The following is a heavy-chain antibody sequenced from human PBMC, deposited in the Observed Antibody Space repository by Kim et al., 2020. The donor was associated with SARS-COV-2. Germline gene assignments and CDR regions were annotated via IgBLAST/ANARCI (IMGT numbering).Heavy chain of an antibody. CDR3: ARHLRNWNSDAFDI. CDR1: GGSISSYY. Sequence: SETLSLTCTVSGGSISSYYWSWIRQPPGKGLEWIGFIYYSGSTNHNPSLKSRVSMSVDTSKNQFSLKLSSVTAADTAMYYCARHLRNWNSDAFDIWGQGT. V-gene: IGHV4-59*08. J-gene: IGHJ3*02. D-gene: IGHD1-7*01. CDR2: IYYSGST.